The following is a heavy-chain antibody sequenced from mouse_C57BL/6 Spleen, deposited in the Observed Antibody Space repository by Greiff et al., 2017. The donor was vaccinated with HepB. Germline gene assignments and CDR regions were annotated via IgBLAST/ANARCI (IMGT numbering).Heavy chain of an antibody. V-gene: IGHV1-80*01. CDR2: IYPGDGDT. CDR1: GYAFSSYW. D-gene: IGHD2-1*01. J-gene: IGHJ2*01. CDR3: ARRGVGYGNYFDY. Sequence: QVQLKESGAELVKPGASVKISCKASGYAFSSYWMNWVKQRPGKGLEWIGQIYPGDGDTNYNGKFKGKATLTADKSSSTAYMQLSSLTSEDSAVYFCARRGVGYGNYFDYWGQGTTLTVSS.